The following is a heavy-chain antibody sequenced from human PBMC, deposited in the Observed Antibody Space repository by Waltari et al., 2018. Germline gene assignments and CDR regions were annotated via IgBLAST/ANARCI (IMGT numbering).Heavy chain of an antibody. Sequence: EVQLLESGGGLVQPGGSLRLSCAASGFTFSSYAMRWVRQAPGKGLEWVSVIYSGGSTYYADSVKGRFTISRDNSKNTLYLQMNSLRAEDTAVYYCAKDERDYDFWSGYPFDYWGQGTLVTVSS. J-gene: IGHJ4*02. D-gene: IGHD3-3*01. CDR2: IYSGGST. V-gene: IGHV3-23*03. CDR3: AKDERDYDFWSGYPFDY. CDR1: GFTFSSYA.